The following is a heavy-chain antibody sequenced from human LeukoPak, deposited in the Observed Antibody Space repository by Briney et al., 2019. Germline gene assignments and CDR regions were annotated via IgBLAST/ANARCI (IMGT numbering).Heavy chain of an antibody. V-gene: IGHV3-33*01. J-gene: IGHJ4*02. D-gene: IGHD6-13*01. CDR2: IWFDGSNK. CDR3: VRDPGSATPGTGLDF. CDR1: GFTFNTYA. Sequence: GGSLRLSCAASGFTFNTYAMHWVRQAPGKGLEWVAVIWFDGSNKNYADSVKGRFTISRDNAESKLYLQMNSLRVEDTAVYYCVRDPGSATPGTGLDFWGQGSLVTVYS.